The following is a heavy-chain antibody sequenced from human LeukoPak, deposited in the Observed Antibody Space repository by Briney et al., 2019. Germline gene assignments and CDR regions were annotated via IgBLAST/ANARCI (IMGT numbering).Heavy chain of an antibody. V-gene: IGHV1-24*01. J-gene: IGHJ2*01. CDR2: FDPEDGET. Sequence: ASVEVSCKVSGYTLTELSMHWVRQAPGKGLEWMGGFDPEDGETIYAQKFQGRVTMTEDTSTDTAYMELSSLRSEDTAVYYCAARGVPAAMGNWYFDLWGRGTLVTVSS. D-gene: IGHD2-2*01. CDR3: AARGVPAAMGNWYFDL. CDR1: GYTLTELS.